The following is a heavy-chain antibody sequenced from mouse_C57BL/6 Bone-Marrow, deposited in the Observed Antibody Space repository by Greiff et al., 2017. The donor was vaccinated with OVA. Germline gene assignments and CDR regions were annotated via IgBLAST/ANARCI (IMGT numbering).Heavy chain of an antibody. CDR1: GYTFTSYW. CDR3: ARSPVTVYFDY. D-gene: IGHD2-1*01. V-gene: IGHV1-50*01. J-gene: IGHJ2*01. Sequence: QVQLQQSGAELVKPGASVKLSCKASGYTFTSYWMQWVKQRPGQGLEWIGEIDPSDSYTNYTQKFKGKATLTVDTSSSTAYMQLSSLTSEDSAVYYCARSPVTVYFDYWGQGTTLTVSS. CDR2: IDPSDSYT.